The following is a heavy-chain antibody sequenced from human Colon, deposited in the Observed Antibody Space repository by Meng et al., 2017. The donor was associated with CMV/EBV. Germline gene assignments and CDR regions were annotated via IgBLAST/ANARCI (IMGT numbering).Heavy chain of an antibody. J-gene: IGHJ4*02. CDR1: GFSFTTYY. CDR3: ARLQPDNYFDS. V-gene: IGHV3-11*01. CDR2: ISGIGRTI. Sequence: GGSLRLSCAASGFSFTTYYMAWVRLAPGQGLEWISHISGIGRTISYADSVKGRFTISRDSAKSSLYLQMDSLRAEDKAVYFCARLQPDNYFDSWGQGVLVTVSS. D-gene: IGHD4-11*01.